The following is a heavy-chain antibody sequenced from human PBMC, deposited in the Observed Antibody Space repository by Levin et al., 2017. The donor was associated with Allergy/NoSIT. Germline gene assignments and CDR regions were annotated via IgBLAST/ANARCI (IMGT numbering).Heavy chain of an antibody. CDR2: ISYDGSNK. Sequence: GGSLRLSCAASRFTFSSYAMHWVRQAPGKGLEWVAVISYDGSNKYYADSVKGRFIISRDNSKNTLYLQMNSLRAEDTAVHYCARSEAAVDAFDIWGQGTMVTVSS. CDR3: ARSEAAVDAFDI. J-gene: IGHJ3*02. D-gene: IGHD6-13*01. CDR1: RFTFSSYA. V-gene: IGHV3-30-3*01.